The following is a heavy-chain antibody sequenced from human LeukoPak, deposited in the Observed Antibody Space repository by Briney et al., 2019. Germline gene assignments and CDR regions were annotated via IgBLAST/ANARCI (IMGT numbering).Heavy chain of an antibody. D-gene: IGHD3-22*01. Sequence: GGSLRPSCTASGFTFGDYVMSWFRQAPGKGLEWVSYISSSRNYIFYADSVKGRFTISRDNAKNSLYLQMNSLRAEDTAVYYCARDPYYYDSSGYYGEGFDYWGQGTLVTVSS. CDR3: ARDPYYYDSSGYYGEGFDY. CDR1: GFTFGDYV. J-gene: IGHJ4*02. CDR2: ISSSRNYI. V-gene: IGHV3-21*01.